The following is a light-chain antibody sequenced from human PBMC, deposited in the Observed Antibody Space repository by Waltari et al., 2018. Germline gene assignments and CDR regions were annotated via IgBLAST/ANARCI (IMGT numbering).Light chain of an antibody. CDR1: QSVRSN. CDR2: GAS. CDR3: QQYGSTPYT. Sequence: EIVLTQSPGTLSLSPGERAPLSCRASQSVRSNLAWCQQRPGQAPRLLIYGASSRATGIPDRFSGSGSGTDFTLNITRLEPEDFAVYYCQQYGSTPYTFGQGTKLEIE. V-gene: IGKV3-20*01. J-gene: IGKJ2*01.